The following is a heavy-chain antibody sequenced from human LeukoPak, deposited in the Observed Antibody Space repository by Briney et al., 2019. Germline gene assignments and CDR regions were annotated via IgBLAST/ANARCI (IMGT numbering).Heavy chain of an antibody. D-gene: IGHD3-22*01. J-gene: IGHJ4*02. CDR3: ANPKGYYDSSALIGGY. CDR1: GFTFSSYG. Sequence: GGSLRLSCAASGFTFSSYGMHWVRQAPGKGLEWVALIRYDGSNKYYADSVKGRFTISRDNSKNTLYLQLNSLRAEDTAVYYCANPKGYYDSSALIGGYWGQGTLVTVSS. CDR2: IRYDGSNK. V-gene: IGHV3-30*02.